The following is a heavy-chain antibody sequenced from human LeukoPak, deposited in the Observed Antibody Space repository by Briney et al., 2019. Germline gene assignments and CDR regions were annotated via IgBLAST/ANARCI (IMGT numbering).Heavy chain of an antibody. Sequence: GGSLRLSCVVSGFNFSNYWMSWVRQAPGKGLEWVANFDQEGGEQNYVDSVKGRFSISRDNAKTSVYLQMNSLKVEDTAFYYCARSKAGGYWGQGTLVTVSS. CDR3: ARSKAGGY. CDR1: GFNFSNYW. D-gene: IGHD3-10*01. CDR2: FDQEGGEQ. V-gene: IGHV3-7*01. J-gene: IGHJ4*02.